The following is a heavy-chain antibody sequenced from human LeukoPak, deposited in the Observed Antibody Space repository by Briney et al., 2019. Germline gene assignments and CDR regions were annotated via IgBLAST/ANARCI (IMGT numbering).Heavy chain of an antibody. CDR3: AREGAPSRYFDY. J-gene: IGHJ4*02. CDR2: IYTSGST. Sequence: SETLSLTCTVSGGSISSYYWSWIRQPAGKGLEWIGRIYTSGSTNYNPSLKSRVTMSVDTSKNQFSPKLSSVTAADTAVYYCAREGAPSRYFDYWGQGTLVTVSS. CDR1: GGSISSYY. V-gene: IGHV4-4*07.